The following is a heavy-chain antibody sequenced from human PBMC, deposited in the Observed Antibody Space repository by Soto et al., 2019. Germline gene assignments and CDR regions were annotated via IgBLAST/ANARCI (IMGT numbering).Heavy chain of an antibody. D-gene: IGHD6-13*01. V-gene: IGHV1-18*01. J-gene: IGHJ4*02. CDR1: PYTFTNYG. Sequence: ASVKVSCKASPYTFTNYGISWVRQAPGQGLEWMGWISAYNGNINYAQKFRGRVTMTTDTSTSSAYLEVRSLRSDDTAVYYCARSGSSWDLRAFESWGQGTMVTVSS. CDR2: ISAYNGNI. CDR3: ARSGSSWDLRAFES.